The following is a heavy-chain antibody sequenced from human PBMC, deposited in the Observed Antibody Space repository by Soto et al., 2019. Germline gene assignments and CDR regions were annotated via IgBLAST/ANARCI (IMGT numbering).Heavy chain of an antibody. V-gene: IGHV5-51*01. CDR2: IYPGDSDS. CDR1: GYSFASYW. D-gene: IGHD3-10*01. CDR3: ARPRSGSYRLDYYGMDV. J-gene: IGHJ6*02. Sequence: RGESLKVSCKGSGYSFASYWIAWVRQMPGKGLEWMGIIYPGDSDSRYSPSFQGQVTISADKSISTAYLQWNSLKASDTAIYYCARPRSGSYRLDYYGMDVWGQGTIVTVSS.